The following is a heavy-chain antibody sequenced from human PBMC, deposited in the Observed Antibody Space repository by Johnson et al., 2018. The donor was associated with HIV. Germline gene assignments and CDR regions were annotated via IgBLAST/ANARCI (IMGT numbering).Heavy chain of an antibody. CDR3: TTDLASDAFDI. J-gene: IGHJ3*02. V-gene: IGHV3-15*01. CDR2: IKSKTDGGTT. Sequence: MLLVESGGGVVQPGRSLRLPCAASGFTSRRYAMHWVRQPPGKGLEWVGRIKSKTDGGTTDYAAPVKGRFTISRDDSKNTLYLQMNSLKTEDTAVYYCTTDLASDAFDIWGQGTMVTVSS. CDR1: GFTSRRYA.